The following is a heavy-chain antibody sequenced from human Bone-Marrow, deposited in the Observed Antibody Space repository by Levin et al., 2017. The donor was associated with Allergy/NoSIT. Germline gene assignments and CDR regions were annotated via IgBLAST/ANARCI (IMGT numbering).Heavy chain of an antibody. CDR2: ISATGGSI. J-gene: IGHJ4*02. V-gene: IGHV3-23*01. Sequence: GESLKISCAASGFTFSNHGMSWVRQAPGKGLEWVSSISATGGSIYYAGSVKGRFTTSRDNSNNRLFLQMNSLRVDDTAVYYCAKDRGFSYGYGFDDWGQGTPVTVSA. CDR3: AKDRGFSYGYGFDD. CDR1: GFTFSNHG. D-gene: IGHD5-18*01.